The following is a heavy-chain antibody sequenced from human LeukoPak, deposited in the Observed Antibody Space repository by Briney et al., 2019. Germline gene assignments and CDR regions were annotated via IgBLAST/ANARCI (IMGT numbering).Heavy chain of an antibody. V-gene: IGHV3-48*03. J-gene: IGHJ4*02. CDR1: GFTFSSYE. D-gene: IGHD5-18*01. CDR2: ISSSGATI. CDR3: TRDAGTRLKYSFGYGDY. Sequence: GGSPRLSCAASGFTFSSYEMNWVRQAPGKGLEWVSYISSSGATIYYADAVKGRFTISRDNAKNSLYLQMNSLRAEDTAVYYCTRDAGTRLKYSFGYGDYWGQGALVTVSS.